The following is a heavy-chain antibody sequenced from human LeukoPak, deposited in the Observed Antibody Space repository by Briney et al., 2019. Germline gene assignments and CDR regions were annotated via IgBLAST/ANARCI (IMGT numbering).Heavy chain of an antibody. Sequence: SETLSLTCAVSGGSISSGGYSWSWIRQPAGKGLEWIGRIYTSGSTNYNPSLKSRVTMSVDTSKNQFSLKLSSVTAADTAVYYCARDGTSWGSGSYFSLGPHYYYGMDVWGQGTTVTVSS. D-gene: IGHD3-10*01. CDR2: IYTSGST. J-gene: IGHJ6*02. V-gene: IGHV4-61*02. CDR3: ARDGTSWGSGSYFSLGPHYYYGMDV. CDR1: GGSISSGGYS.